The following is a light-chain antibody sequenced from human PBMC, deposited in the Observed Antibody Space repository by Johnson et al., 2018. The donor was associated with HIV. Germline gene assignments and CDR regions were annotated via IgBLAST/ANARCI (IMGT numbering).Light chain of an antibody. CDR1: SSNIGSNY. CDR3: GTWDNSLSAYV. Sequence: QSVLTQPPSVSAAPGQKVTISCSGSSSNIGSNYVSWYQQLPGTAPKLLIYENNKRPSGIPDRFSGSKSGTSATLGITGLQTGDEADYYCGTWDNSLSAYVFDTGTKVTVL. CDR2: ENN. J-gene: IGLJ1*01. V-gene: IGLV1-51*02.